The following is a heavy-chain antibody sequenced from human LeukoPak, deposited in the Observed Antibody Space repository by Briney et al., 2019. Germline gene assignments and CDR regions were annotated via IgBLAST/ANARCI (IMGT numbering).Heavy chain of an antibody. CDR2: IRDSGTT. D-gene: IGHD3-22*01. V-gene: IGHV4-31*03. CDR1: GGSITTGGLY. J-gene: IGHJ4*02. CDR3: ARVRDYDSSGYELIDY. Sequence: PSQTLSLTCTVSGGSITTGGLYWSWIRQHPGKGLEWIGYIRDSGTTYYNPSLKRRVTISLGTSKNQFSLNLSSVTAADTAVYYCARVRDYDSSGYELIDYWGQGTLVTVSS.